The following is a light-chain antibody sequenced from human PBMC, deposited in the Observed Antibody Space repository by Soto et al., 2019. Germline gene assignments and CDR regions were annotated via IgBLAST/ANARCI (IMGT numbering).Light chain of an antibody. CDR1: SGDFGDFDF. CDR2: DVT. J-gene: IGLJ1*01. Sequence: QSALTQPASVTGSPGQSITISCTGPSGDFGDFDFVSWYQQYPGKAPKVMIYDVTHRPSGVSTRFSGSKSGNTASLTISGLQAEDEAAYYCGSYVTTTSSYVFGTGTKVTVL. CDR3: GSYVTTTSSYV. V-gene: IGLV2-14*03.